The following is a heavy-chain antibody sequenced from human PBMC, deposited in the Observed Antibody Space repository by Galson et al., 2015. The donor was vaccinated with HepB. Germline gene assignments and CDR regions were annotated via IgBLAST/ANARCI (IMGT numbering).Heavy chain of an antibody. J-gene: IGHJ6*02. Sequence: SLRLSCAASGFTFSSYSMNWVRQAPGKGLEWVSYISSSSSTIYYADSVKGRFTISRDNAKNSLYLQMNSLRAEDTAVYYCARDELGSSSWYRYYYGMDVWGQGTTVTVSS. CDR2: ISSSSSTI. D-gene: IGHD6-13*01. V-gene: IGHV3-48*01. CDR1: GFTFSSYS. CDR3: ARDELGSSSWYRYYYGMDV.